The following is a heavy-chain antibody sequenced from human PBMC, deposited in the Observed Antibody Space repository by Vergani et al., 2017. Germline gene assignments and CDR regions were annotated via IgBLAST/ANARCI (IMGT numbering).Heavy chain of an antibody. CDR1: GFTFRNAW. Sequence: EVQLVESGGGLVKPGGSLRLSCAASGFTFRNAWMSWVRQAPGKGPEWVGRIKSKTAGRTTDYAAPVKDRFTISRDDSRNTLYLQMNSLKTEATAVYYCTTHRVFVVVVAATIDAFDIWGQGTMVTVSS. D-gene: IGHD2-15*01. J-gene: IGHJ3*02. CDR2: IKSKTAGRTT. CDR3: TTHRVFVVVVAATIDAFDI. V-gene: IGHV3-15*01.